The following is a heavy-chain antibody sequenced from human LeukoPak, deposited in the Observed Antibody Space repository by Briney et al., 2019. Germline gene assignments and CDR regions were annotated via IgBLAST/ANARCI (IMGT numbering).Heavy chain of an antibody. Sequence: SETLSLTCTVSGGSVSTSDYYWGWIRQTPGKGLEWIGGIFHNGKTNYNPSLKGRVTISIDTSNNQFSLRLPSVTAADTAVYYCARIFDSWGQGTLVTVSS. V-gene: IGHV4-39*07. CDR2: IFHNGKT. J-gene: IGHJ4*02. CDR1: GGSVSTSDYY. CDR3: ARIFDS.